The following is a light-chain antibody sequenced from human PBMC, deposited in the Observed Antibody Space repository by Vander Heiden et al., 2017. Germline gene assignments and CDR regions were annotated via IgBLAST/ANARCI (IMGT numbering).Light chain of an antibody. V-gene: IGLV2-14*01. CDR1: SSDVGGYSF. J-gene: IGLJ2*01. CDR2: EVS. Sequence: QSALTQPASVSGSPGQSISISCTGTSSDVGGYSFVSWYPQPPGKAPRLMIYEVSDRPSGVSNRFSGSKLGNTASLTISGLQPEDEADYYCSSYTTTSALVLFGGGTKVTV. CDR3: SSYTTTSALVL.